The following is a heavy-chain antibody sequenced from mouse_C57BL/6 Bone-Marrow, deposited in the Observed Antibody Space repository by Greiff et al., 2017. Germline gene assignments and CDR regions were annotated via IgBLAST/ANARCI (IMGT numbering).Heavy chain of an antibody. CDR3: ARFGTTVVSYYAMDY. D-gene: IGHD1-1*01. CDR1: GYTFPSYW. J-gene: IGHJ4*01. V-gene: IGHV1-69*01. Sequence: QVQLQQPGAELVMPGASVKLSCKASGYTFPSYWMHWVKQRPGQGLEWIGEIDPSDSYTNYNQTFKGKSTLTVDKSSSTAYMQLSSLTSDDFAVYYFARFGTTVVSYYAMDYWGQGTSVTVSS. CDR2: IDPSDSYT.